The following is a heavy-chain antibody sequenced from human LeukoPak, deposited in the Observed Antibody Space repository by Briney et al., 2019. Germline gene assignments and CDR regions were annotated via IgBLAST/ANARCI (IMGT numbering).Heavy chain of an antibody. CDR1: GFIFSSYA. D-gene: IGHD6-19*01. J-gene: IGHJ5*02. Sequence: PGGSLRLSCAASGFIFSSYAMSWVRQAPGKGLEWVSSISSSGGSTYYGESMKGRFTISRENSKNTLFLQMNRLRDEDTAVYYCAKSFPVAGRGDWFDPWGQGSLVIVSS. V-gene: IGHV3-23*01. CDR3: AKSFPVAGRGDWFDP. CDR2: ISSSGGST.